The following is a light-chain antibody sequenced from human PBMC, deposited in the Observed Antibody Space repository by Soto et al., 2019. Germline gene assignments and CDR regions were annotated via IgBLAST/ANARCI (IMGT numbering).Light chain of an antibody. Sequence: VPITRSPSTLYASVVDRVTITCRASQSISSWLAWYQQKLGRAPRLLIYDASSLESGVPSRFSGSGYGTEFTLTISSLQPDDFATYYCQQYNTYSALTCGGGTKV. CDR1: QSISSW. V-gene: IGKV1-5*01. J-gene: IGKJ4*01. CDR2: DAS. CDR3: QQYNTYSALT.